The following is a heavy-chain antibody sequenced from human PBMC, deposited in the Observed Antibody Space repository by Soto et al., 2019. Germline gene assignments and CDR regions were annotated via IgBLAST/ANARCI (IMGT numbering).Heavy chain of an antibody. V-gene: IGHV3-23*01. CDR2: IIASGAVT. CDR3: AKGLSDEARFDS. J-gene: IGHJ4*02. Sequence: PXGSLRLSCAAAGLAFSTFAMSWVRQAPGKGLEWVSAIIASGAVTYYADSVRGRFSISRDNSKNTLFLQMSSLRGEDTAVYYWAKGLSDEARFDSWGQGNLVTVSS. CDR1: GLAFSTFA.